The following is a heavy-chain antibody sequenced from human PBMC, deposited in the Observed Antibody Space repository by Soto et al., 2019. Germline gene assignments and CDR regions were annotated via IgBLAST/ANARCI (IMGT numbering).Heavy chain of an antibody. CDR3: ARXEVDTAMVRYYYYGMDV. D-gene: IGHD5-18*01. J-gene: IGHJ6*02. Sequence: ASVKVSCKASGYTFTSYAMHWVRQAPGQRLEWMGWINAGNGNTKYSQKFQGRVTITRDTSASTAYMELSSLRSEDTAVYYCARXEVDTAMVRYYYYGMDVWGQGTTVTVSS. CDR1: GYTFTSYA. CDR2: INAGNGNT. V-gene: IGHV1-3*01.